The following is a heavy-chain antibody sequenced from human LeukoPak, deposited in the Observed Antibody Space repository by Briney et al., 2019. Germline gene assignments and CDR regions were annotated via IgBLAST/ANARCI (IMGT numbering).Heavy chain of an antibody. CDR2: ISGSGGST. V-gene: IGHV3-23*01. D-gene: IGHD3-10*01. J-gene: IGHJ4*02. Sequence: AISGSGGSTYYADSVKGRFTISRDNSKNTLYLQMNSLRAEDTAVYYCAKQFKDYYGSGSYFDYWGQGTLVTVSS. CDR3: AKQFKDYYGSGSYFDY.